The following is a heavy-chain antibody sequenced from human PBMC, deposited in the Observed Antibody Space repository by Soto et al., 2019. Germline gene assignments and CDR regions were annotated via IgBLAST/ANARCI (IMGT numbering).Heavy chain of an antibody. V-gene: IGHV1-69*13. CDR3: ASGSSSSLKAGHMDV. J-gene: IGHJ6*02. CDR1: GGTFSSYA. Sequence: SVKVSCKASGGTFSSYAISWVRQAPGQGLEWMGGIIPIFGTANYAQKFQGRVTITADESTSTAYMELSSLRSEDTAVYYCASGSSSSLKAGHMDVWGQGTTVTVSS. CDR2: IIPIFGTA. D-gene: IGHD6-13*01.